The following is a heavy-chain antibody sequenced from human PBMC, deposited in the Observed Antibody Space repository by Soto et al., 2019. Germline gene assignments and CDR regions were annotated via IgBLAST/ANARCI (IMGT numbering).Heavy chain of an antibody. V-gene: IGHV3-7*03. Sequence: PGGSLRLSCAASGFTFSSYWMSWVRQAPGKGLEWVANIKQDGSEKYYVDSVKGRFTISRDNAKNSLYLQMNSLRAEDTAVYYCARDHPVVVPASTPDYWGQGTLVTVSS. CDR2: IKQDGSEK. J-gene: IGHJ4*02. CDR1: GFTFSSYW. CDR3: ARDHPVVVPASTPDY. D-gene: IGHD2-2*01.